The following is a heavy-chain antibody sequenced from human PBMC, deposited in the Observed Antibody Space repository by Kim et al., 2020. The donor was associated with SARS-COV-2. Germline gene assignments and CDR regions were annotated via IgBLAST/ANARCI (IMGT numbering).Heavy chain of an antibody. Sequence: GGSLRLSCAASGFTFDDYAMHWVRQAPGKGLEWVSGISWNSGSIGYADSVKGRFTISRDNAKNSLYLQMNSLRAEDTALYYCAKTSSSGWYWVQYFDYWGQGTLVTVSS. V-gene: IGHV3-9*01. CDR2: ISWNSGSI. D-gene: IGHD6-19*01. J-gene: IGHJ4*02. CDR1: GFTFDDYA. CDR3: AKTSSSGWYWVQYFDY.